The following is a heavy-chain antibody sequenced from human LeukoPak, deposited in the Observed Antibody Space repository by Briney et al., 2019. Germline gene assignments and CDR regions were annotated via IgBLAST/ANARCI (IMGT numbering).Heavy chain of an antibody. Sequence: GGSLRLSCAASGFTFSSYSMNWVRQAPGKGLEWVSAISGSGGSTYYADSVKGRFTISRDNSKNTLYLQMNSLRAEDTAVYYCAKRGGSSYYYYYMDVWGKGTTVTISS. CDR1: GFTFSSYS. V-gene: IGHV3-23*01. D-gene: IGHD6-13*01. CDR2: ISGSGGST. CDR3: AKRGGSSYYYYYMDV. J-gene: IGHJ6*03.